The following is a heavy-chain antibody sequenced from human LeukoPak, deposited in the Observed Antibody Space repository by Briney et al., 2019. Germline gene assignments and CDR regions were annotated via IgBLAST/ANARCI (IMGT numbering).Heavy chain of an antibody. D-gene: IGHD3-3*01. Sequence: PGGSLRLSCAASGFTFSSYAMSWVRQAPGKGLEWVSAISGSGGSTYYADSVKGRFTISRDNSKNTLYLQMNSLRAEDTAVYYCAKDSEELTIFGGVIPSNAHDYWGQGTLVTVSS. J-gene: IGHJ4*01. V-gene: IGHV3-23*01. CDR3: AKDSEELTIFGGVIPSNAHDY. CDR1: GFTFSSYA. CDR2: ISGSGGST.